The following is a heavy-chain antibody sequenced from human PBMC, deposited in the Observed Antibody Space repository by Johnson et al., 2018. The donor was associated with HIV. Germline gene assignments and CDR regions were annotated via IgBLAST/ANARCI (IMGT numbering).Heavy chain of an antibody. CDR2: ISGSGGST. D-gene: IGHD3-16*01. V-gene: IGHV3-23*04. CDR1: GFTFSSYW. J-gene: IGHJ3*02. Sequence: VQLVESGGGLVRPGGSLRLSCAASGFTFSSYWMHWVRQAPGKGLVWVSAISGSGGSTYYADSVKGRFTISRDNSKNTLYLQMNSLRAEDTAVYYCAKVGDSPDAVDSWGQGTMVTVSS. CDR3: AKVGDSPDAVDS.